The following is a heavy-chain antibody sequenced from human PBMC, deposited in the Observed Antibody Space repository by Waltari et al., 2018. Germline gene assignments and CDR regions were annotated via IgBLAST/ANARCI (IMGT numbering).Heavy chain of an antibody. D-gene: IGHD2-15*01. CDR2: GNPNSGDT. V-gene: IGHV1-2*02. J-gene: IGHJ6*02. CDR3: ARELLVVTSPYYGLDV. CDR1: GYTFTGYY. Sequence: QVHLMQSGAEVKKPGASVKVSCKTSGYTFTGYYMHWVRQAPGQGLAWMGWGNPNSGDTNYAQKFKGRGTMTRDTSISTAYMELSRLRSDDAAVYFCARELLVVTSPYYGLDVWGQGTTVTVSS.